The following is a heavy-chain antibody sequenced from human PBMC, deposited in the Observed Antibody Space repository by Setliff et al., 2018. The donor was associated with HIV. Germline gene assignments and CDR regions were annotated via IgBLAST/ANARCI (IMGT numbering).Heavy chain of an antibody. V-gene: IGHV4-39*01. CDR1: GASITTDTYY. CDR2: IYHRGST. D-gene: IGHD2-8*01. J-gene: IGHJ4*02. CDR3: ARSFGNGNSRLGN. Sequence: ETLSLTCTVSGASITTDTYYRAWIRQPPGKGLEWIGSIYHRGSTHHNPSLKSRVTFSVDTSKNQFSLKLSSVTAADTAVYYCARSFGNGNSRLGNWGQGTLVTVSS.